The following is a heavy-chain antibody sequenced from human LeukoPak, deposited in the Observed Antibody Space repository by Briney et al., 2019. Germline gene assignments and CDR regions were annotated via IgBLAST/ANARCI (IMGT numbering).Heavy chain of an antibody. CDR3: ARVVIGSGYLVY. D-gene: IGHD6-13*01. CDR1: GFTFNKYA. V-gene: IGHV3-48*01. J-gene: IGHJ4*02. CDR2: ISSSGSTI. Sequence: HTGGSLRLSCAASGFTFNKYAMNWVRQAPGKGLEWVSYISSSGSTIYYADSVKGRFTISRDNAKNSLYLQVNSLRAEDTAVYYCARVVIGSGYLVYWGQGTLVTVSS.